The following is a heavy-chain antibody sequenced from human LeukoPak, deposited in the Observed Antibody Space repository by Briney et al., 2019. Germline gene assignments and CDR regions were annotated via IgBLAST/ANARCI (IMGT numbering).Heavy chain of an antibody. Sequence: GGSLRLSCAASGFTVSSNYMSWVRQAPGKGLEWVSVIYSGGSTYYADSVKGRFTISRDNSKNTLYLQMNSLRAEDTAVYYCARLGGSGYYSSFDYWGQGTLVTVSS. CDR3: ARLGGSGYYSSFDY. V-gene: IGHV3-53*01. J-gene: IGHJ4*02. D-gene: IGHD3-3*01. CDR2: IYSGGST. CDR1: GFTVSSNY.